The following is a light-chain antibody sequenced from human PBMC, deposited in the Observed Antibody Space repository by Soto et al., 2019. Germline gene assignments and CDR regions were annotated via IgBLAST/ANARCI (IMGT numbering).Light chain of an antibody. CDR1: QGISSY. V-gene: IGKV1-8*01. CDR3: QQGYSNPLT. Sequence: AIRMTQSPSSLSASTGDRVTITCRASQGISSYLAWYQQKPGKAPKLLIYKASTLKSGVPSRFSGSGSGTDFTLTISSLQPEDFATYFCQQGYSNPLTFGGGTKVDIK. CDR2: KAS. J-gene: IGKJ4*01.